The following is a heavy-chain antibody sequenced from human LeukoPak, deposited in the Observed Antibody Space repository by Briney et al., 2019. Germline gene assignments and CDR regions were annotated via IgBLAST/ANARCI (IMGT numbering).Heavy chain of an antibody. J-gene: IGHJ4*02. Sequence: SETLSLTCTVSGDSISSSSYYWGWIRQPPGKGLEWIGEIHHSKSSNYYPSLKSRVTISVDKSKNQFSLELNSVTAADTAVYYCARGGDWLFDYWGQGILVTVSS. D-gene: IGHD2-21*02. CDR1: GDSISSSSYY. CDR3: ARGGDWLFDY. V-gene: IGHV4-39*07. CDR2: IHHSKSS.